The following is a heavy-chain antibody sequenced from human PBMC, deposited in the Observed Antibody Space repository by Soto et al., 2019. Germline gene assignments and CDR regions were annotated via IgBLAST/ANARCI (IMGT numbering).Heavy chain of an antibody. CDR2: IYYSGST. D-gene: IGHD3-3*01. V-gene: IGHV4-39*01. CDR1: GGSMSSSSYY. Sequence: SETLSLTFTVSGGSMSSSSYYWGWIRQPQGKGLEWIGSIYYSGSTYYNPSLKSRVTISVDTSKNQFSLKLSSVTAADKAVYYCAKTYYDFWSGYRPLDYWGQGTLVTVSS. J-gene: IGHJ4*02. CDR3: AKTYYDFWSGYRPLDY.